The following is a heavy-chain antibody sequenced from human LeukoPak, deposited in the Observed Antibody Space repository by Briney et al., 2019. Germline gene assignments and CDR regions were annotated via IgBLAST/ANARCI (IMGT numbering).Heavy chain of an antibody. CDR3: ARLGLSESYYY. J-gene: IGHJ4*02. Sequence: SETLSLTCAVYGGSFSGYYWSWIRQPAGKGLEWIGRIYTGGSTNYNPSLKSRVTISVDTSKNQFSLNLNSVTAADTAVYYCARLGLSESYYYWGQGTLVTVSS. D-gene: IGHD1-26*01. CDR1: GGSFSGYY. CDR2: IYTGGST. V-gene: IGHV4-59*10.